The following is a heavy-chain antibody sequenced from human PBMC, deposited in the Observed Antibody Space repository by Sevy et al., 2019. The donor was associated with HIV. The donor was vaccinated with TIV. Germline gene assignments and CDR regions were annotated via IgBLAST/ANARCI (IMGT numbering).Heavy chain of an antibody. D-gene: IGHD5-12*01. CDR1: GYILSELS. CDR3: ATAPARMLVADDAFDI. Sequence: VSVKVSCKVSGYILSELSVHWVRQAPGKGLEWMGGFDPEDGETIYAQKFQGRVTMTEDTSTDTAYMELTSLRSEDTAVYYCATAPARMLVADDAFDIWGQGTMVTVSS. J-gene: IGHJ3*02. V-gene: IGHV1-24*01. CDR2: FDPEDGET.